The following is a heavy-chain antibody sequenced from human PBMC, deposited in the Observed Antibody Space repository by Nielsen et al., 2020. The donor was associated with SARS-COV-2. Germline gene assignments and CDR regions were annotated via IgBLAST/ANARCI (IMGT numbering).Heavy chain of an antibody. CDR3: ARETIDFTSSFVDN. J-gene: IGHJ4*02. V-gene: IGHV3-7*01. D-gene: IGHD2-2*01. CDR1: GLSFSTSW. CDR2: IKEHGSEI. Sequence: GESLKISCVASGLSFSTSWMNWVRQAPGKGLEWVAQIKEHGSEIYYMDSVRGRFTISRDDSKNSGYLEMDSLRPEDTAVYYCARETIDFTSSFVDNWGQGTLVTVSP.